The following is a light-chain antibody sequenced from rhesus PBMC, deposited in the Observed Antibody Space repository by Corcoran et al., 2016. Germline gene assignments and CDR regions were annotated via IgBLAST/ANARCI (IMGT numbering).Light chain of an antibody. J-gene: IGKJ1*01. Sequence: DIQMTQSPSSLSASVGDTVTITCRASQGISSWLAWYQQKPGKAPKLLIYKASSLQSGVPYRFSGSGAVTDFTLTISSLLSEDFATYYCQQYSSRPTFGQGTKVEIK. CDR3: QQYSSRPT. V-gene: IGKV1-22*01. CDR1: QGISSW. CDR2: KAS.